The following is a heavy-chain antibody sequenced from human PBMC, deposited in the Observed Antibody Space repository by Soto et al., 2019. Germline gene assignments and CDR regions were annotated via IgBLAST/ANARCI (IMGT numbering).Heavy chain of an antibody. Sequence: QVQLVQSGAEVKKPGSSVKVSCKASGGTFSSYTISWVRQAPGQGLEWMGRIIPILGIANYAQKFQGRVTITADKSTSTAYMEVSSLRSEATAVYYCARALDYGDDAFDIWGQGTMVTVS. J-gene: IGHJ3*02. D-gene: IGHD4-17*01. CDR1: GGTFSSYT. CDR3: ARALDYGDDAFDI. V-gene: IGHV1-69*02. CDR2: IIPILGIA.